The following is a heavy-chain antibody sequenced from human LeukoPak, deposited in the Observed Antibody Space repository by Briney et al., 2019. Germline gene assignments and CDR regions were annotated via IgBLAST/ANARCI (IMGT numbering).Heavy chain of an antibody. D-gene: IGHD2-2*02. CDR2: IYYSGST. Sequence: SETLSLTCTVSGGSISSGDYYWSWIRQPPGKGLEWIGYIYYSGSTYYNPSLKSRVTISVDTSKNQFSLKLSSVTAADTAVYYCARGCSSTSCYTRDAFDIWGLGTMVTVSS. J-gene: IGHJ3*02. CDR3: ARGCSSTSCYTRDAFDI. CDR1: GGSISSGDYY. V-gene: IGHV4-30-4*08.